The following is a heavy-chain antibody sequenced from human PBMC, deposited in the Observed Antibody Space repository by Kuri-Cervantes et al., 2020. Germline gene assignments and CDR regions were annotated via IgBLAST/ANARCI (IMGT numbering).Heavy chain of an antibody. J-gene: IGHJ4*02. CDR1: GGSFSGNY. Sequence: SETLSLTCAVYGGSFSGNYWSWIRQPPGKGLEWIGEISHGGSTNYNPSLKSRVTISVDTSKNQFSLKLSSVTAADTAVYYCARGLAGRFDYWGQGTLVTVSS. CDR3: ARGLAGRFDY. V-gene: IGHV4-34*01. CDR2: ISHGGST.